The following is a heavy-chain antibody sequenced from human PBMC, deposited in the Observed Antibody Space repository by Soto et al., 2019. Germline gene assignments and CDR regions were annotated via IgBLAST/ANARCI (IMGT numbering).Heavy chain of an antibody. V-gene: IGHV1-8*01. CDR3: ARDRVCSGGSCYFDY. CDR1: GYTFTSYD. D-gene: IGHD2-15*01. J-gene: IGHJ4*01. Sequence: QVQLVQSGAEVKKPGASVKVSCKASGYTFTSYDINWVRQATGQGLEWMGWMNPNSGNTGYAQKFQGRVTMTRNTSISTAYMQLSSLRCEDTAVYYCARDRVCSGGSCYFDYWGHGTLVTVSS. CDR2: MNPNSGNT.